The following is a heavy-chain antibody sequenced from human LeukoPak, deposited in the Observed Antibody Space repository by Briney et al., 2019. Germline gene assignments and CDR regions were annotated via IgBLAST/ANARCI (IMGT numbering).Heavy chain of an antibody. CDR3: ARDPTYCSSTSCYHY. CDR1: GFTFSSYA. D-gene: IGHD2-2*01. V-gene: IGHV3-30-3*01. CDR2: ISYDGSNK. Sequence: GGSLRLSCAASGFTFSSYAMHWVRQAPGKGLEWVAVISYDGSNKYYADSVKGRFTISRDNSKNTLYLQMNSLRAEDTAVYYCARDPTYCSSTSCYHYWGQGTLVTVSS. J-gene: IGHJ4*02.